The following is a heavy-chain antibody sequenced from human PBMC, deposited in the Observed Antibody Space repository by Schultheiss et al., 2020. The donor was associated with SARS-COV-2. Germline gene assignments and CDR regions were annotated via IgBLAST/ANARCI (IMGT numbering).Heavy chain of an antibody. V-gene: IGHV1-18*04. CDR1: GYTFTSYY. J-gene: IGHJ4*02. D-gene: IGHD3-3*01. CDR2: ISAYNGNT. Sequence: ASVKVSCKASGYTFTSYYMHWVRQAPGQGLEWMGWISAYNGNTNYAQKLQGRVTMTTDTSTSTAYMELRSLRSDDTAVYYCAKTYYDFWSGYRYWGQGTLVTVSS. CDR3: AKTYYDFWSGYRY.